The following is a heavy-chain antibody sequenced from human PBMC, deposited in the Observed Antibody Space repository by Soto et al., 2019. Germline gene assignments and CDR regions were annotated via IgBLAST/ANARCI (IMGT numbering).Heavy chain of an antibody. Sequence: PGGPLRLPCAASEVTFRSYGMHWVRPAPGKGLEWVAVIWYDGSNKYYADSVKGRFTISRDNSKNTLYLQMNSLRAEDTAVYYCAIDPPQYCGGDCYAIEYWGQGTLVTVSS. CDR2: IWYDGSNK. J-gene: IGHJ4*02. D-gene: IGHD2-21*02. CDR3: AIDPPQYCGGDCYAIEY. CDR1: EVTFRSYG. V-gene: IGHV3-33*01.